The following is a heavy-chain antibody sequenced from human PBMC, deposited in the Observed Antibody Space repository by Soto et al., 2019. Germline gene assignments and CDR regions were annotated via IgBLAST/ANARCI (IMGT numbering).Heavy chain of an antibody. D-gene: IGHD3-10*01. CDR3: ARMYYYGSGSPQGFDY. J-gene: IGHJ4*02. Sequence: SEALSLTCTVSGGSISSSSYYWGWIRQPPGKGLEWIGSIYYSGSTYYNPSLKSRVTISVDTSKNQFSLKLSSVTAADTAVYYCARMYYYGSGSPQGFDYWGQGTLVTVSS. V-gene: IGHV4-39*01. CDR2: IYYSGST. CDR1: GGSISSSSYY.